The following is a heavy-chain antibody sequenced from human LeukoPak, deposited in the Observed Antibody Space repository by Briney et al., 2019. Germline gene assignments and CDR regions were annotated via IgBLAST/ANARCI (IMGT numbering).Heavy chain of an antibody. D-gene: IGHD2-15*01. CDR3: ARVGGGNFYYYGMDV. CDR2: IYYSGST. V-gene: IGHV4-59*01. J-gene: IGHJ6*02. CDR1: GGSISSYY. Sequence: SETLSLTCAVSGGSISSYYWSWIRRPPGKGLEWIGYIYYSGSTNYNPSLKSRVTISVDTSQNQFSLRLTSVTAADTAVYYCARVGGGNFYYYGMDVWGQGTTVTVSS.